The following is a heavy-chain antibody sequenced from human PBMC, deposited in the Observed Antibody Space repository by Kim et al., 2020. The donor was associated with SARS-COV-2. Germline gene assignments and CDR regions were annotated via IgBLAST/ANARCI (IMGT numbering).Heavy chain of an antibody. Sequence: ASVKVSCKASGYTFAPYAIHWLRQAPGQRPEWMGWLNAANGNTKLSAKFQGRLIITRDTSATTAYMDLSSLTSEDTAVYYCAREGCTGPRCRQFDYWGQGTLVTVSS. CDR1: GYTFAPYA. CDR2: LNAANGNT. D-gene: IGHD2-15*01. V-gene: IGHV1-3*01. J-gene: IGHJ4*02. CDR3: AREGCTGPRCRQFDY.